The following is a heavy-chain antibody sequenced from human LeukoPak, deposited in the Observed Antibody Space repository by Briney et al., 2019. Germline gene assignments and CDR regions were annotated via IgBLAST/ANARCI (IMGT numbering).Heavy chain of an antibody. CDR2: ISYDGSNK. CDR3: AKGSYYDFWSGYYLSYYFDY. D-gene: IGHD3-3*01. V-gene: IGHV3-30-3*01. CDR1: GFTFSSYA. Sequence: GGSLRLSCAASGFTFSSYAMHWVRQAPGKGLEWVAVISYDGSNKYYADSVKGRFTISRDNSKNTLYLQMNSLRAEDTAVYYCAKGSYYDFWSGYYLSYYFDYWGQGTLVTVSS. J-gene: IGHJ4*02.